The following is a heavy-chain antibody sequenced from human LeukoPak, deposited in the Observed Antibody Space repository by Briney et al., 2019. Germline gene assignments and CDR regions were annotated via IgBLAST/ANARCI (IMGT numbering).Heavy chain of an antibody. V-gene: IGHV1-2*02. CDR2: INPNSGGT. CDR3: ARDHCTSTGCYEDYYYGLDV. CDR1: GYTFSGNY. Sequence: GASVKVSCKASGYTFSGNYIQWVRLAPGQGLEWMGWINPNSGGTNYAQKFQGRVTMTRDTSISTAYMVLSRLRSDDTAVYYCARDHCTSTGCYEDYYYGLDVWGQGTTVTVSS. J-gene: IGHJ6*02. D-gene: IGHD2-2*01.